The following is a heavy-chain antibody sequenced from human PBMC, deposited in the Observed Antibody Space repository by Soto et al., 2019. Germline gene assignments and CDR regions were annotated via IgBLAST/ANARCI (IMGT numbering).Heavy chain of an antibody. D-gene: IGHD3-10*01. J-gene: IGHJ6*02. CDR2: IHYSGST. CDR3: AGNSRRGYYYGMDV. CDR1: GGSISSGDYY. V-gene: IGHV4-30-4*01. Sequence: SETLSLTCTVSGGSISSGDYYWSWIRQPPGKGLEWIGYIHYSGSTYYHPSLKSRVTISVDTSKNQFSLKLSSVTAADTAVYYCAGNSRRGYYYGMDVWGHGTTVTVSS.